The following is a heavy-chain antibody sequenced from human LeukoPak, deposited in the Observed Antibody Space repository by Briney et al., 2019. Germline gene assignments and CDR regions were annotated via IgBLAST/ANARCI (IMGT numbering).Heavy chain of an antibody. V-gene: IGHV3-15*05. Sequence: GGSLRLSCAASGFTFSSHTMHWVRQAPGKGLEWVGRFRSKTDGGTIDYAAPVKGRFTISRDDSRNTLYLQMNSLKTEDTAVYYCTTVIMGAPKDDYWGQGTLVTVSS. CDR3: TTVIMGAPKDDY. CDR2: FRSKTDGGTI. CDR1: GFTFSSHT. J-gene: IGHJ4*02. D-gene: IGHD1-26*01.